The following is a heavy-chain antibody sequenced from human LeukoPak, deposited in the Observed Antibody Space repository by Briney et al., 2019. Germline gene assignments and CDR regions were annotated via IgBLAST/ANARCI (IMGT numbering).Heavy chain of an antibody. CDR1: GFSFSSYG. D-gene: IGHD2-15*01. CDR3: ARGCGGNDCLASDA. CDR2: TSYDGSNK. Sequence: PGGSLRLSCAASGFSFSSYGMHWVRQAPGKGLEWVAVTSYDGSNKYYADSVKGRFTISRDNAKNTLYLQMNSLRAEDTAVYYCARGCGGNDCLASDAWGQGTLVTVSS. J-gene: IGHJ5*02. V-gene: IGHV3-30*03.